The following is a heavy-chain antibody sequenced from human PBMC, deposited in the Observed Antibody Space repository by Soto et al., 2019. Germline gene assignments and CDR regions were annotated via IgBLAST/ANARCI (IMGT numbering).Heavy chain of an antibody. V-gene: IGHV3-30-3*01. D-gene: IGHD6-19*01. Sequence: GGSLRLSCAASGFTFSSYAMSWVRQAPGKGLEWVAVVLYDGSNKYYADSVKGRFTISRDNPKNTLYLQMNSLRDEDTAVYYCARETRSGWRTFDMWGQGTMVTVSS. CDR2: VLYDGSNK. CDR3: ARETRSGWRTFDM. CDR1: GFTFSSYA. J-gene: IGHJ3*02.